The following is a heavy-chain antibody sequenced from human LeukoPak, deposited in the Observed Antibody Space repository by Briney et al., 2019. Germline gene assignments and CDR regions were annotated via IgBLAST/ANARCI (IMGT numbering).Heavy chain of an antibody. J-gene: IGHJ5*02. D-gene: IGHD6-13*01. CDR2: ISSSGSTI. CDR3: ARDLGLTAAGIGFDP. CDR1: GFTFSSYA. Sequence: GGSLRLSCAASGFTFSSYAMYWVRQAPGKGLEWVSYISSSGSTIYYADPVKGRFTISRDNAKNSLYLQMNSLRAEDTAVYYCARDLGLTAAGIGFDPWGQGTLVTVSS. V-gene: IGHV3-48*04.